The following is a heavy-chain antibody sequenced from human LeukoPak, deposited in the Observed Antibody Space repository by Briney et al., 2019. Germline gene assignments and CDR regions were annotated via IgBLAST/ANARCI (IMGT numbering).Heavy chain of an antibody. D-gene: IGHD6-19*01. CDR3: ARAREEWPVVFDY. CDR2: ISSSGSTL. CDR1: GFTFSSYE. Sequence: GGSLRLSCAASGFTFSSYELNWVRRAPGKGLEWVSYISSSGSTLYYVGSVRGRFTLSRENANNSVYEQLNSRRAEHMAVYNCARAREEWPVVFDYWGQGTLVNVFS. J-gene: IGHJ4*02. V-gene: IGHV3-48*03.